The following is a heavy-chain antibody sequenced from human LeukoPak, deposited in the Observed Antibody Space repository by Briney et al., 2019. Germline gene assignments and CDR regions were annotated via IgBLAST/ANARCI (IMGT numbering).Heavy chain of an antibody. D-gene: IGHD2-2*01. CDR3: ASESGYCSSTSCYFDY. J-gene: IGHJ4*02. CDR2: IWYDGSNK. CDR1: GFTFSSYG. V-gene: IGHV3-33*01. Sequence: PGRSLRLSCAASGFTFSSYGMHWDRQAPGKGLEWVAVIWYDGSNKYYADSVKGRFTISRDNSKNTLYLQMNSLRAEDTAVYYCASESGYCSSTSCYFDYWGQGTLVTVSS.